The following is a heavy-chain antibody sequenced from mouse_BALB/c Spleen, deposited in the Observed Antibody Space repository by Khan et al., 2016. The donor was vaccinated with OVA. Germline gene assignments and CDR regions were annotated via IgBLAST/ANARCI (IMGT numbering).Heavy chain of an antibody. J-gene: IGHJ3*01. CDR1: GYSFTSYY. V-gene: IGHV1S135*01. CDR2: IDPFNGDT. CDR3: ARHGYVAWFAY. D-gene: IGHD2-2*01. Sequence: EVQLQQSGPELMKPGTSVKISCKASGYSFTSYYIHWVKQRHGKSLQWIGYIDPFNGDTTYNQKFKGKATLTVDKSSSTAYMHLSSLTSEDSAVYYCARHGYVAWFAYWGQGTLVTVSA.